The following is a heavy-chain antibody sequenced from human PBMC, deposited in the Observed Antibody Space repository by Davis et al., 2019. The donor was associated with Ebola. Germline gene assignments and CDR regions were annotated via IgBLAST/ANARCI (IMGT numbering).Heavy chain of an antibody. Sequence: SGPTLVKPTQTLTLTCTFSGFSLSTSGVGVGWIRQPPGKALEWLALIYWDDDERYSPSLKSRLAITKDTSKNQVVLTMTHMDPVDTATYYCAHSGGHNWFDPWGQGILVTVSS. CDR2: IYWDDDE. D-gene: IGHD3-16*01. CDR3: AHSGGHNWFDP. V-gene: IGHV2-5*02. J-gene: IGHJ5*02. CDR1: GFSLSTSGVG.